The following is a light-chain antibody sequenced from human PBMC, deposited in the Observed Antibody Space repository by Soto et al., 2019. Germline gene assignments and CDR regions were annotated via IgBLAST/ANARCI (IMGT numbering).Light chain of an antibody. CDR3: QSYASSLSAVV. V-gene: IGLV1-40*01. CDR1: SSNIGAGYD. Sequence: QSVLTQPPSVSGAPGQRVTISCTGSSSNIGAGYDVHWYQQLPGTAPKLLIYGNSNRPSGVPDRFSGSKSGTSASLAITGLQAEDEADYSCQSYASSLSAVVFGGGTKLPVL. CDR2: GNS. J-gene: IGLJ2*01.